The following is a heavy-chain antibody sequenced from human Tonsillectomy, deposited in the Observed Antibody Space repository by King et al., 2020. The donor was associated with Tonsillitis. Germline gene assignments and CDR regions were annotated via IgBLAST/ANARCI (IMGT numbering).Heavy chain of an antibody. CDR2: IYYSGST. J-gene: IGHJ4*02. CDR1: GGSISSYY. V-gene: IGHV4-59*01. D-gene: IGHD6-19*01. Sequence: QLQESGPGLVKPSETLSLTCTVSGGSISSYYWSWIRQPPGKGLEWIGYIYYSGSTNYNPSLKSRVTISVDTSKNQFSLKLSSVTAADTAVYYCARERKGQWRDYWGQGTRVTVSS. CDR3: ARERKGQWRDY.